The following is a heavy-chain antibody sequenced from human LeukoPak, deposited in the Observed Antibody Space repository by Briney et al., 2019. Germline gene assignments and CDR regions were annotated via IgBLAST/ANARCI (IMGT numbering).Heavy chain of an antibody. CDR2: ISNSRTTI. CDR1: GFTFSSYN. Sequence: PGGSLRLSCAASGFTFSSYNMNWVRQAPGKGLEWISYISNSRTTIYYADSVKGRFTISRDNAKSSLYLQMNSLRAEDTAVYYCATDRQLRYFDHWGQGTLVTVSS. V-gene: IGHV3-48*01. J-gene: IGHJ4*02. CDR3: ATDRQLRYFDH. D-gene: IGHD4-17*01.